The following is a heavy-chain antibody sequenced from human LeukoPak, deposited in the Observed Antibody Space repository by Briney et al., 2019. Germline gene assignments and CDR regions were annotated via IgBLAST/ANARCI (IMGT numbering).Heavy chain of an antibody. V-gene: IGHV3-53*01. CDR3: ARGRQCDY. CDR2: IYSGGTA. CDR1: GFTFSNYA. D-gene: IGHD4-11*01. Sequence: GGSLRLSCAASGFTFSNYAMSWVRQAPGKGLEWISIIYSGGTAFYADSVKGRFTISRDNSKNTLYLQMNSLRADDTAMYYCARGRQCDYWGQGTLVTVSS. J-gene: IGHJ4*02.